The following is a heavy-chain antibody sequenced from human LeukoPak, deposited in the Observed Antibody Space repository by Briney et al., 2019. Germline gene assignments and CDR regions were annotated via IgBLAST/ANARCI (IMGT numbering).Heavy chain of an antibody. J-gene: IGHJ4*02. D-gene: IGHD2-15*01. CDR3: ARARRGYCSGGSCHTEIDY. CDR2: IYYSGST. CDR1: GGSISSYY. Sequence: SETLSLTCTVSGGSISSYYWSRIRQPPGKGLEWIGYIYYSGSTNYNPSLKSRVTISVDTSKNQFSLKLSSVTAADTAVYYCARARRGYCSGGSCHTEIDYWGQGTLVTVSS. V-gene: IGHV4-59*01.